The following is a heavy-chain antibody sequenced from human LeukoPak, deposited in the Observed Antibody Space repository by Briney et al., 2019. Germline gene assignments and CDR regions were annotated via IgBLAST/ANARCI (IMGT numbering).Heavy chain of an antibody. CDR2: IYYSGST. D-gene: IGHD3-10*01. V-gene: IGHV4-39*01. CDR1: GGSISSSSYY. Sequence: SETLSLTCTVSGGSISSSSYYWGWIRQPPGKGLEWIGSIYYSGSTYYNPSLKSRVTISVDTSKNQFSLKLSSVTAADTAVYYCARGPLSLLWFGANWFDPWGQGTLVTVSS. J-gene: IGHJ5*02. CDR3: ARGPLSLLWFGANWFDP.